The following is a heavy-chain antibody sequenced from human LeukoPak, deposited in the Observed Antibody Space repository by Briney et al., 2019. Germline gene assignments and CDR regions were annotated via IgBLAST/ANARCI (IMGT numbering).Heavy chain of an antibody. CDR3: AKDPYYYDSSGYFDY. Sequence: GGSLRLSCAASGFTFDDYAMHWVRQAPGKGLEWVSLISGDGGSTYYADSVKGRFTISRDNSKNSLYLQMNSLRTEDTALYYCAKDPYYYDSSGYFDYWGQGTLVTVSS. V-gene: IGHV3-43*02. CDR2: ISGDGGST. J-gene: IGHJ4*02. D-gene: IGHD3-22*01. CDR1: GFTFDDYA.